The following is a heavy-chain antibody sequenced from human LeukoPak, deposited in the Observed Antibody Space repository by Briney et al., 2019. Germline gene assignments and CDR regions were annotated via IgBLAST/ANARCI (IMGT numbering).Heavy chain of an antibody. J-gene: IGHJ3*02. CDR2: IYTSGST. V-gene: IGHV4-4*07. CDR3: ARIMYYYDSSGYYYWYAFDI. D-gene: IGHD3-22*01. Sequence: SETLSLICTVSGGSISSYYWSWIRQPAGKGLEWIGRIYTSGSTNYNPSLKSRVTMSVDTSKNQFSLKLSSVTAADTAVYYCARIMYYYDSSGYYYWYAFDIWGQGTMVTVSS. CDR1: GGSISSYY.